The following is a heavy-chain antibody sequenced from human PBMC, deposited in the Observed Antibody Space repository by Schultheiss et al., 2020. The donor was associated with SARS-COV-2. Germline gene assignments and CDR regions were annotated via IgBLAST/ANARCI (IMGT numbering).Heavy chain of an antibody. CDR3: ARVEPHAFDI. CDR2: IIPIFGTA. V-gene: IGHV1-69*13. CDR1: GYTFTSYG. J-gene: IGHJ3*02. Sequence: SVKVSCKASGYTFTSYGISWVRQAPGQGLEWMGGIIPIFGTANYAQKFQGRVTITADESTSTAYMELSSLRSEDTAVYYCARVEPHAFDIWGQGTMVTVSS.